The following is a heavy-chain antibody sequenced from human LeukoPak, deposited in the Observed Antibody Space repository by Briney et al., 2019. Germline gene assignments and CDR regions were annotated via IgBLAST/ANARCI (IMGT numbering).Heavy chain of an antibody. CDR2: IKQDGSEK. D-gene: IGHD2-15*01. CDR1: GFTFSTYR. J-gene: IGHJ4*02. CDR3: ARGRYCSGGSCYYFDY. Sequence: GGSLRLSCAASGFTFSTYRMSWVRQAPGKGLEWVANIKQDGSEKYYVDSVKGRFTISRDNAENSLYLQMNSLRAEDTAVYYCARGRYCSGGSCYYFDYWGQGTLVTVSS. V-gene: IGHV3-7*04.